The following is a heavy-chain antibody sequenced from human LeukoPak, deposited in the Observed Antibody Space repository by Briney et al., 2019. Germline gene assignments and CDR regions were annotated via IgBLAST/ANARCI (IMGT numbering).Heavy chain of an antibody. J-gene: IGHJ4*02. CDR1: GGSISGGSYY. CDR2: IYTSGST. Sequence: SETLSLTCTVSGGSISGGSYYWSWIRQPAGKGLEWIGRIYTSGSTNYNPSLRSRVTISVDTSKNQFSLKLTSVTAADTAVYYCARGIVDMATSFGYRGQGTLVTVSS. D-gene: IGHD1-26*01. CDR3: ARGIVDMATSFGY. V-gene: IGHV4-61*02.